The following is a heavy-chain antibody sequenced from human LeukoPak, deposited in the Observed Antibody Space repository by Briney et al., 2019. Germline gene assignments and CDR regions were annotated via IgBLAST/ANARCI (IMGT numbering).Heavy chain of an antibody. CDR1: GFTVSSNY. CDR2: IYSGGST. V-gene: IGHV3-53*01. Sequence: GGSLRLSRAASGFTVSSNYMSWVRQAPGKGLEWVSVIYSGGSTYYADSVKGRFTISRDNSKNTLYLQMNSLRAEDTAVYYCARVLLYYYDSSGYLDYWGQGTLVTVSS. J-gene: IGHJ4*02. CDR3: ARVLLYYYDSSGYLDY. D-gene: IGHD3-22*01.